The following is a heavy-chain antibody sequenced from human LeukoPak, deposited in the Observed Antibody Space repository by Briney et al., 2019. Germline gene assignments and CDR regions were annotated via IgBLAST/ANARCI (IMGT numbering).Heavy chain of an antibody. CDR3: AKDPYSTCYVDY. V-gene: IGHV3-23*01. Sequence: PGGSLRLSCAASGFTFSSYAMSWVRQAPGKGLEWVSAISGSGGSTYYADSVKGRFTISRDNSKNTLYLQMNSRRAEDTAVYYCAKDPYSTCYVDYWGQGTLVTVSS. CDR2: ISGSGGST. J-gene: IGHJ4*02. D-gene: IGHD6-13*01. CDR1: GFTFSSYA.